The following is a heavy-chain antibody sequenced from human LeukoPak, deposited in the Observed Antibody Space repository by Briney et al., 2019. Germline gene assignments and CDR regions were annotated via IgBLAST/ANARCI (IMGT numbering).Heavy chain of an antibody. J-gene: IGHJ4*02. CDR3: ARSIRGCSSSPCYEDY. D-gene: IGHD2-2*01. V-gene: IGHV1-46*01. CDR2: INPSGGST. Sequence: GASVKVSCKASGYTFTDYYIHWVRQAPGQGLEWMGMINPSGGSTSYAQKFQGRVTTTRDTSTSTVYMDLNSLRSEDTAVYFCARSIRGCSSSPCYEDYWGQGTLVTVSS. CDR1: GYTFTDYY.